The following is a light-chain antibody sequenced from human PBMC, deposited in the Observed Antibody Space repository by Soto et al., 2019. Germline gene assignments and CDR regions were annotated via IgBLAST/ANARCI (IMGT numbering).Light chain of an antibody. J-gene: IGLJ3*02. Sequence: QSVLTQPPSASGTPGQRVTISCSGSSSNIGSYTVNSYQHLPGTAPKLLIYGQNQRPSGVPDRFSGSKSGTSGSLAISGLQSEDAADYSCAVCNVGLEGRVFGGGTELTVL. CDR2: GQN. CDR3: AVCNVGLEGRV. V-gene: IGLV1-44*01. CDR1: SSNIGSYT.